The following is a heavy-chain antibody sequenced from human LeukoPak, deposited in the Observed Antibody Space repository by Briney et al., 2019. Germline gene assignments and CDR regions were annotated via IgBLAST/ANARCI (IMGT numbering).Heavy chain of an antibody. CDR1: GGTFSSYA. Sequence: SVEVPCKASGGTFSSYAINWVRQAPGQGLEWMGRIIPIFATTNYPQKFQARVTITTDESTNTAYMELSSLRSEDTAMYYCARESRYCIGDSCYPNAFDVWGQGTMVTISS. CDR3: ARESRYCIGDSCYPNAFDV. D-gene: IGHD2-15*01. V-gene: IGHV1-69*05. J-gene: IGHJ3*01. CDR2: IIPIFATT.